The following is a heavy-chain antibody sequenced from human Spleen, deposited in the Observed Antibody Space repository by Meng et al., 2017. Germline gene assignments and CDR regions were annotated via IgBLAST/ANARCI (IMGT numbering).Heavy chain of an antibody. D-gene: IGHD4-23*01. Sequence: QVQRVHAGVVEKQPGASLKVSFKASVYPFTVYPMHCVRQASGHRLEWMGRINPNSGVTNYAQKFQGRVTLTRDTSISTAYMELSRLRSDDTAMYYCARDWPKGGGKVTNWFDPWGQGTLVTVSS. CDR1: VYPFTVYP. CDR2: INPNSGVT. V-gene: IGHV1-2*06. J-gene: IGHJ5*02. CDR3: ARDWPKGGGKVTNWFDP.